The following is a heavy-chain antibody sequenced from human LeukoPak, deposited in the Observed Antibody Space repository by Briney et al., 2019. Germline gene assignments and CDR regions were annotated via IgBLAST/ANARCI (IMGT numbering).Heavy chain of an antibody. CDR1: GGSFSGYY. V-gene: IGHV4-59*01. CDR2: IYYSGST. CDR3: AKRSYYYYGMDV. J-gene: IGHJ6*02. Sequence: SETLSLTCAVYGGSFSGYYWSWIRQPPGKGLEWIGYIYYSGSTNYNPSLKSRVTISVDTSKNQFSLKLSSVTAADTAVYYCAKRSYYYYGMDVWGQGTTVTVSS.